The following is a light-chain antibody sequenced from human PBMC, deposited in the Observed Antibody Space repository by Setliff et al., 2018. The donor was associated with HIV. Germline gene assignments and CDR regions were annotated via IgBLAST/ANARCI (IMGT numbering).Light chain of an antibody. CDR2: DVS. CDR3: SSFRTSRKFV. CDR1: SSDVGGYDY. V-gene: IGLV2-14*03. J-gene: IGLJ1*01. Sequence: QSALTQPASVSGSPGQSITISCTGTSSDVGGYDYVSWYQQHPGKAPKLMIYDVSNRPSGVSNRFSGSKSGNTASLTISGLQAEDEADYYCSSFRTSRKFVFGTGTKGTVL.